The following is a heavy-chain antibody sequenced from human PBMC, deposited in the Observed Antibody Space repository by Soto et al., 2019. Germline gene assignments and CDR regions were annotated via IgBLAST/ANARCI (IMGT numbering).Heavy chain of an antibody. V-gene: IGHV1-18*01. CDR1: GYTFTHYG. CDR2: SYNGVT. J-gene: IGHJ4*02. D-gene: IGHD3-10*01. Sequence: ASVKVSCQASGYTFTHYGISWVREAPRQGPEWMGGSYNGVTNYAQNLQGRVTMTTDTSTSTAYMELGSLKSDDTAVYYCAFQGQVTISADKSISTAYLQWSSLKASDTAMYYCARRGGGGTIDYWGQGTLVTVSS. CDR3: AFQGQVTISADKSISTAYLQWSSLKASDTAMYYCARRGGGGTIDY.